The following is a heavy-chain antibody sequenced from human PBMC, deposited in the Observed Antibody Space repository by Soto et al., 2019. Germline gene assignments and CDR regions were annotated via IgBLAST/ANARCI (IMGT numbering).Heavy chain of an antibody. CDR2: ISYDGSNK. J-gene: IGHJ4*02. D-gene: IGHD1-26*01. V-gene: IGHV3-30*18. CDR1: GFTFSSYG. CDR3: AKDFGWLLRY. Sequence: GGSLRLSCAASGFTFSSYGMHWVRQAPGKGLEWVAVISYDGSNKYYADSVKCRFTTSRDNSKNTLYLQMNSLRAEDTGVYDCAKDFGWLLRYWGQGTLVTVSS.